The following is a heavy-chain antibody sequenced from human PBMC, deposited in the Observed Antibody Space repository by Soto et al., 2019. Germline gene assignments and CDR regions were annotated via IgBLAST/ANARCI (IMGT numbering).Heavy chain of an antibody. V-gene: IGHV5-51*01. Sequence: GESLKISCKGSGYSFTSYWIGWVRQMPGKGLEWMGIIYPGDSDTRYSPSFQGQVTISADKSISTAYLQWGSLKASDTAMYYCARLPYYDFWSGFTNWFDPWGQGTLVTVS. CDR3: ARLPYYDFWSGFTNWFDP. D-gene: IGHD3-3*01. CDR2: IYPGDSDT. J-gene: IGHJ5*02. CDR1: GYSFTSYW.